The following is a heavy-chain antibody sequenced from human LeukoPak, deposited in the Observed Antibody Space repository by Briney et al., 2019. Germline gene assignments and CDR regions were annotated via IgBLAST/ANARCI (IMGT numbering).Heavy chain of an antibody. D-gene: IGHD3-3*01. J-gene: IGHJ4*02. V-gene: IGHV4-34*01. CDR2: INHSGST. CDR1: GGSFSGYY. Sequence: PSETLSLTCAVYGGSFSGYYWSWIRQPPGKGLEWIGEINHSGSTNYNPSLKSRVTISVDTSKNQFSLKLSSVTAADTAVYYCARSRGRYYDFWSGYYTGGYFDYWGQGTLVTVSS. CDR3: ARSRGRYYDFWSGYYTGGYFDY.